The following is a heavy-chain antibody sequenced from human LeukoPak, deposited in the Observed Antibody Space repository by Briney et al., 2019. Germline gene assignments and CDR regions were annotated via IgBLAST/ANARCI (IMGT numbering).Heavy chain of an antibody. D-gene: IGHD1-14*01. CDR1: GGSISNYY. J-gene: IGHJ5*02. V-gene: IGHV4-59*01. CDR3: ARGGPEASAGLSWFDP. Sequence: SETLSLTCTVSGGSISNYYWIWIRQPPGKGLEWIGNIYYSGSTNYNPSLKSRVTISVDTSKNQLSLKLSSVSAADTAVYYCARGGPEASAGLSWFDPWGQGTLVTVSS. CDR2: IYYSGST.